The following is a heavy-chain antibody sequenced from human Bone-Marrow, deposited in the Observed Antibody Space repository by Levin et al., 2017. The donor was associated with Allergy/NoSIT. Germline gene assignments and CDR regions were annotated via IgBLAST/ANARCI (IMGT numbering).Heavy chain of an antibody. CDR3: VHSGPCLTGGFTGAFDP. Sequence: SGPTLVKPTQTLTLTCTFSGFSLTSTGVAVGWIRQPPGKGMEWLGIIYWDDEIRYSPSLKTRLTITKDTSQNQVLLTMTNMDPVDTATYFCVHSGPCLTGGFTGAFDPWGRGTLVTVSS. V-gene: IGHV2-5*02. CDR2: IYWDDEI. D-gene: IGHD3-9*01. CDR1: GFSLTSTGVA. J-gene: IGHJ5*02.